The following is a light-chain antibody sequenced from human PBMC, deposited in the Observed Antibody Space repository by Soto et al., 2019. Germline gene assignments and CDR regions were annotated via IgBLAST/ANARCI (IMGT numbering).Light chain of an antibody. V-gene: IGKV3-20*01. Sequence: EIVLTQSPGTLSLSPAERATLSCRASQSVSNSYLAWYQARPGQAPRLLIYGASRRATGIPDRFSGSVSGTDFNITISRLEPEDFAVYYCQQYGSSPLTFGGGTKVEIK. J-gene: IGKJ4*01. CDR3: QQYGSSPLT. CDR1: QSVSNSY. CDR2: GAS.